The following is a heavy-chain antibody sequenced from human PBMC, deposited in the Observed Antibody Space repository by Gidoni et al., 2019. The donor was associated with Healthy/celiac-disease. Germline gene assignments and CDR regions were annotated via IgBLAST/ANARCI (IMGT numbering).Heavy chain of an antibody. J-gene: IGHJ6*02. D-gene: IGHD3-16*01. Sequence: EVQLLASVGVLVPPGRSLRLSCSASGFPFDAYAMHWVRQAPGKGLEWVSGIRWNSGSIGYADSVKGRFTISRDNAKNSLYLQMNSLRAEDTALYYCAKSAGGVWGYYYYGMDVWGQGTTVTVSS. CDR2: IRWNSGSI. CDR3: AKSAGGVWGYYYYGMDV. CDR1: GFPFDAYA. V-gene: IGHV3-9*01.